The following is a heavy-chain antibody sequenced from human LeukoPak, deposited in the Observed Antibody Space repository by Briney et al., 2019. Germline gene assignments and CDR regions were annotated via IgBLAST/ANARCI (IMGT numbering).Heavy chain of an antibody. J-gene: IGHJ3*02. CDR1: GFTFSSYA. Sequence: PGGSLRLSCAASGFTFSSYAMHWVRQAPGKGLEWVAVISYDGSNKYYADSVKGRFTISRDNSKNTLYLQMNSLRAEDTAVYYCASPRVWDYYDSSGHDAFDIWGQGTMVTVPS. CDR3: ASPRVWDYYDSSGHDAFDI. D-gene: IGHD3-22*01. CDR2: ISYDGSNK. V-gene: IGHV3-30*04.